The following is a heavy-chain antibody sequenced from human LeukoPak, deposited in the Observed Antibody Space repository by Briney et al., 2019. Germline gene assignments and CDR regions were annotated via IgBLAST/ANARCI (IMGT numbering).Heavy chain of an antibody. CDR3: ARDLRWLQPPAYFDY. Sequence: SETLSLTCAVYGGSFSGYYWSWIRQPPGKGLEWIGEINHSGSTNYNPSLKSRVTISVDTSKNQFSLKLSSVTAADTAVYYCARDLRWLQPPAYFDYWGQGTLVTVSS. V-gene: IGHV4-34*01. J-gene: IGHJ4*02. D-gene: IGHD5-24*01. CDR1: GGSFSGYY. CDR2: INHSGST.